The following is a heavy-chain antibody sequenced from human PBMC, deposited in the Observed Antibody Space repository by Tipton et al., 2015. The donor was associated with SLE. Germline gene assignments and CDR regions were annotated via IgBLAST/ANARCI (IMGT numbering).Heavy chain of an antibody. CDR2: IFSGPSGTST. D-gene: IGHD3-3*01. Sequence: SLRLSCAASGFTVSNNFMSWVRQAPGKGLEWVSVIFSGPSGTSTYYADSVRYRFTISTDNSKNSLYLQMDSLRPEDTGVYYCGSPADNDFWSGYFNTYGGQGSLVTVSS. V-gene: IGHV3-53*05. CDR3: GSPADNDFWSGYFNTY. CDR1: GFTVSNNF. J-gene: IGHJ4*02.